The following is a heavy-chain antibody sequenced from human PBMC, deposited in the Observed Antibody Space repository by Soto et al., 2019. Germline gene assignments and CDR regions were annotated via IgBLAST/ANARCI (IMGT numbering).Heavy chain of an antibody. CDR1: GFTMSSFW. J-gene: IGHJ4*02. CDR3: ARHGKLRYSDWLSQSIDF. Sequence: EVQLVEAGGGLVQPGGSLRLSCEISGFTMSSFWMSWVRQAPGKGLEWVANIKEDGTEKNYVDSVKGRFTISRDDARNSLYLQINSLRVEDTAVYYCARHGKLRYSDWLSQSIDFWGQGTPVTVS. CDR2: IKEDGTEK. D-gene: IGHD3-9*01. V-gene: IGHV3-7*01.